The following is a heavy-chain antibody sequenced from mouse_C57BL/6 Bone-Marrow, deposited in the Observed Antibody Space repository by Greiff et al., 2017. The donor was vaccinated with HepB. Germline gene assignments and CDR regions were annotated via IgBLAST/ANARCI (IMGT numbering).Heavy chain of an antibody. D-gene: IGHD6-1*01. CDR2: IYPSDSET. V-gene: IGHV1-61*01. J-gene: IGHJ3*01. Sequence: VKQSCKASGYTFTSYWMDWVKQRPGQGLEWIGNIYPSDSETHYNQKFKDKATLTVDKSSSTAYMQLSSLTSEDSAFYYCVCPRGKTPFAYWGQGTLVTVSA. CDR1: GYTFTSYW. CDR3: VCPRGKTPFAY.